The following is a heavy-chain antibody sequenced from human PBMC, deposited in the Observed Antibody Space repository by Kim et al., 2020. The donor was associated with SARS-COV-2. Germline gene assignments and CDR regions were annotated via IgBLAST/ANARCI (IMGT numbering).Heavy chain of an antibody. CDR3: AKERWARTVIGKGGFDY. V-gene: IGHV3-23*01. J-gene: IGHJ4*02. CDR2: ITGSGDKT. CDR1: GFTFNSFA. D-gene: IGHD4-4*01. Sequence: GGSLRLSCAASGFTFNSFAMAWVRQTPGRGLEWVSFITGSGDKTYYADSVKGRFAISRDNSKNTVFLQMNSLRVEDTAIYYCAKERWARTVIGKGGFDYWGQGILVPVST.